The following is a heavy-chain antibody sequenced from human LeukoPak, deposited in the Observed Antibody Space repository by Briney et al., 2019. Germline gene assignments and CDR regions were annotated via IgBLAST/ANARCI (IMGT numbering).Heavy chain of an antibody. CDR3: ASRPHTTPTAQTFSSSWYYYYYGMDV. Sequence: KPGGSLRLSCAASGFTFSSYSMNWVRQAPGKGLEWVSSISSSSSYIYYADSVKGRFTISRDNAKNSLYLQMNSLRAEDTAVYYCASRPHTTPTAQTFSSSWYYYYYGMDVWGQGTTVTVSS. CDR1: GFTFSSYS. CDR2: ISSSSSYI. D-gene: IGHD6-13*01. J-gene: IGHJ6*02. V-gene: IGHV3-21*01.